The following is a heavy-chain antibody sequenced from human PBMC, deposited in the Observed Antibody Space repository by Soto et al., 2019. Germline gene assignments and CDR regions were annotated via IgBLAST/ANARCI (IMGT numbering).Heavy chain of an antibody. D-gene: IGHD3-22*01. Sequence: QVQLVESGGGVVQPGRSLRLSCAASGFTFSSYGMHWVRQAPGQGLEWVAVISYDGSNKYYADSVKGRFTISRDNSKNTLYLQMNSLRAEDTAVYYCAKDVSSGRSTPPGMFDYWGQGTLVTVSS. CDR1: GFTFSSYG. V-gene: IGHV3-30*18. J-gene: IGHJ4*02. CDR3: AKDVSSGRSTPPGMFDY. CDR2: ISYDGSNK.